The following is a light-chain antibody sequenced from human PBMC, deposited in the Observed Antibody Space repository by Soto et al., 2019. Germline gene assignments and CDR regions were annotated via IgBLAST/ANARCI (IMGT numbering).Light chain of an antibody. V-gene: IGKV3-15*01. Sequence: EVVMTQSPATLSVSPGDRVTLSCRASQSVRSNVAWYLQKPGQAPRLLIYGASTMATGIPARFSASGSGTESTLTISSLQSEDLAVYYCQQYNNWPALTFGGGTKVEIK. CDR3: QQYNNWPALT. CDR2: GAS. J-gene: IGKJ4*01. CDR1: QSVRSN.